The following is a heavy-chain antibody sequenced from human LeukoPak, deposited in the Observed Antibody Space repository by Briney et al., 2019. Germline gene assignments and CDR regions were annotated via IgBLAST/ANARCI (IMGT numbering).Heavy chain of an antibody. Sequence: GGSLRLSCAVSGITLSNYGMSWVRQAPGKGLEWVAGLRDSGGSTNYADSVKGRFTISRDNSKNTLYLQMNSLRAEDTAVYYCARDIVVVPAAMPASGYYYYGMDVWGQGTTVTVSS. CDR2: LRDSGGST. J-gene: IGHJ6*02. CDR1: GITLSNYG. D-gene: IGHD2-2*01. CDR3: ARDIVVVPAAMPASGYYYYGMDV. V-gene: IGHV3-23*01.